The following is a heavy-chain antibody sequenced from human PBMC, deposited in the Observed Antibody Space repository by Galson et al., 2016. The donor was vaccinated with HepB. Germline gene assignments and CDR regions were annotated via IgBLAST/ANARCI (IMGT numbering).Heavy chain of an antibody. CDR2: IIPILGAA. CDR3: AKWTCGGYCYHHGRYCDL. V-gene: IGHV1-69*10. D-gene: IGHD2-21*02. CDR1: GGTFNSFD. J-gene: IGHJ2*01. Sequence: SVKVSCKASGGTFNSFDISWVRQAPGQGLEWMGGIIPILGAAIYSQKFQDRVTITADTSTNTAYMELSSLRSEDTAMYYCAKWTCGGYCYHHGRYCDLWGRGTLVTVSS.